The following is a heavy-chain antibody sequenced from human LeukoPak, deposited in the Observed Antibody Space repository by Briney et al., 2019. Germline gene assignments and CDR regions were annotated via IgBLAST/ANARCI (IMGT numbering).Heavy chain of an antibody. Sequence: SETLSLTCTVSGGSISSSSYYWGWIRQPPGKGLKWIGSIYYSGSTYYNPSLKSRVTISVDTSKNQFSLKLSSVTAADTAVYYCARSGIAAAGTSYYYYYMDVWGKGTTVTVSS. CDR2: IYYSGST. CDR3: ARSGIAAAGTSYYYYYMDV. V-gene: IGHV4-39*07. CDR1: GGSISSSSYY. D-gene: IGHD6-13*01. J-gene: IGHJ6*03.